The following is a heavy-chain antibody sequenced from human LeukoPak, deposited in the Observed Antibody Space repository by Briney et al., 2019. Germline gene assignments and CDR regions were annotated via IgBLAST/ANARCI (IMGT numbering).Heavy chain of an antibody. D-gene: IGHD5-18*01. CDR1: GYTFTGYY. CDR3: ALSGYSYGYFDY. CDR2: INPNSGGT. J-gene: IGHJ4*02. V-gene: IGHV1-2*02. Sequence: ASVKVSCEASGYTFTGYYMHWVRQAPGQGLEWMGWINPNSGGTNYAQKFQGRVTMTRDTSISTAYMELSRLRSDDTAVYYCALSGYSYGYFDYWGQGTLVTVSS.